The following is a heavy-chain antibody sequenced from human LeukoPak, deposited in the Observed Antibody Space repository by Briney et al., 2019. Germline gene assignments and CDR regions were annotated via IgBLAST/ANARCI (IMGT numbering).Heavy chain of an antibody. V-gene: IGHV4-31*03. CDR2: IYYSGST. CDR1: GGSISSGGYY. CDR3: ARDNTVTKAFDY. J-gene: IGHJ4*02. D-gene: IGHD4-17*01. Sequence: SQTLSLTCTVSGGSISSGGYYWSWIRQHPGKGLEWIGYIYYSGSTYYNPSLKSRVTISVDTSKNQFSLKLSSVTAADTAAYYCARDNTVTKAFDYWGQGTLVTVSS.